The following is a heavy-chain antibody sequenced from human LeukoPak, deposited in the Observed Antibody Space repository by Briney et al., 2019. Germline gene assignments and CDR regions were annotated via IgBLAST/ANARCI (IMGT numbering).Heavy chain of an antibody. CDR3: AMTPDYGDYVEYFQH. D-gene: IGHD4-17*01. J-gene: IGHJ1*01. Sequence: ASVKVSCKASGYTFTSYGISWVRQAPGQGLEWMGWVSAYNGNTNYAQKLQGRVTMTTDTSTSTAYMELRSLRSDDTAVYYCAMTPDYGDYVEYFQHWGQGTLVTVSS. CDR1: GYTFTSYG. CDR2: VSAYNGNT. V-gene: IGHV1-18*01.